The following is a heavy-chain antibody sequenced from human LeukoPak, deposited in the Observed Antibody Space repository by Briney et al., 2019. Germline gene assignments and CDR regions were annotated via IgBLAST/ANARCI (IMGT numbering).Heavy chain of an antibody. Sequence: TGGSLRLSCAASGFTFSSYAMSWVRQAPGKGLEWVAVISYDGTNKYYAHSVKGRFTISRDNSKNTLYLQMNSLRAEDTAVYYCARASGRYYDSSGYYDYWGQGTLVTVSS. J-gene: IGHJ4*02. V-gene: IGHV3-30-3*01. CDR3: ARASGRYYDSSGYYDY. CDR2: ISYDGTNK. CDR1: GFTFSSYA. D-gene: IGHD3-22*01.